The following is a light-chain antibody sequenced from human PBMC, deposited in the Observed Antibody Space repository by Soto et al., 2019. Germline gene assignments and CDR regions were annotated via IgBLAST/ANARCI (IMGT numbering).Light chain of an antibody. CDR3: QQYDNLPVT. CDR2: DAS. J-gene: IGKJ4*01. CDR1: QGIRND. V-gene: IGKV1-33*01. Sequence: DIQMTQSPSSLSASVGDRVTITCRASQGIRNDLGWYQQKPGKAPKLLIYDASNLETGVPSRFSGSGSGTDFTFTISSLQPEDIATYYCQQYDNLPVTFGGGTKVDIK.